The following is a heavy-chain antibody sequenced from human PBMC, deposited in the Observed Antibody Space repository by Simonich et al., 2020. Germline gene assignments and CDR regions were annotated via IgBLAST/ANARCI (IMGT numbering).Heavy chain of an antibody. CDR1: GGSFRGYY. V-gene: IGHV4-34*01. CDR2: INHSGST. Sequence: QVQLQQWGAGLLKPSETLSLTCAVSGGSFRGYYWSWIRQPPGKGREWIGEINHSGSTNYNPSLKSRVTISVDTSKNQFSLKLSSVTAADTAVYYCARPLGIVWAFDIWGQGTMVTVSS. J-gene: IGHJ3*02. D-gene: IGHD3-16*01. CDR3: ARPLGIVWAFDI.